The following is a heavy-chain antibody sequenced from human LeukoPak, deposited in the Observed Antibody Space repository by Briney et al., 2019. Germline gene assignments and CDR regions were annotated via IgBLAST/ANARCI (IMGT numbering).Heavy chain of an antibody. CDR1: GGTFSSYA. D-gene: IGHD4-23*01. CDR3: ARDPPAPTVVNPENAFDI. J-gene: IGHJ3*02. V-gene: IGHV1-69*13. Sequence: ASVKVSCKASGGTFSSYAISWVRQAPGQGLEWMGGIIPIFGTANYAQKFQGRVTITAEESTSTAYMELSSLRSEDTDVYYCARDPPAPTVVNPENAFDIWGQGTMVTVSS. CDR2: IIPIFGTA.